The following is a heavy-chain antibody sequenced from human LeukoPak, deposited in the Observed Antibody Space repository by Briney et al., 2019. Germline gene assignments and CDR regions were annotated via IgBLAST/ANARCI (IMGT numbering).Heavy chain of an antibody. J-gene: IGHJ6*02. CDR3: ARLAVVAATEDPYYYKYGMDV. CDR2: ISTSTSYI. Sequence: GGSLRLSCAASGFTFNSYGMNWVRQAPGKGLEGVSSISTSTSYIYYADSVKGRFTISRDNAKNSLYLQMNSLRAEDTAVYYCARLAVVAATEDPYYYKYGMDVWGQGTTVTVSS. V-gene: IGHV3-21*01. D-gene: IGHD2-15*01. CDR1: GFTFNSYG.